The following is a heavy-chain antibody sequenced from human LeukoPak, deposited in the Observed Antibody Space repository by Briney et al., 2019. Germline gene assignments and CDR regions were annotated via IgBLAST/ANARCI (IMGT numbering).Heavy chain of an antibody. D-gene: IGHD6-19*01. CDR2: ICNSVSRT. CDR3: AKSLATGWYVNEY. V-gene: IGHV3-23*01. CDR1: GFTFSSYA. J-gene: IGHJ4*02. Sequence: GGSLRLSCAASGFTFSSYAMSWVRQAPGTGLGWVSIICNSVSRTHYAGSGKGRFNISRDNSKDTLYLQMSSLRVEDTAVYYCAKSLATGWYVNEYWGQGTLVTVSS.